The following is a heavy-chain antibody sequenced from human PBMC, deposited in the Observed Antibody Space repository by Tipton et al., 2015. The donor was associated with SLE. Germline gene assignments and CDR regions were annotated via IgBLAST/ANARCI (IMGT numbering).Heavy chain of an antibody. Sequence: SLRLSCTASGFTFGDYAMSWFRQAPGQGLEWVGFIRSKAYGGTTEYAASVKGRFTISRDDSKSIAYLQMNSLKTEDTAVYSCTREEIQLWFFDYWGQGTLVTVSS. CDR3: TREEIQLWFFDY. D-gene: IGHD5-18*01. J-gene: IGHJ4*02. V-gene: IGHV3-49*03. CDR1: GFTFGDYA. CDR2: IRSKAYGGTT.